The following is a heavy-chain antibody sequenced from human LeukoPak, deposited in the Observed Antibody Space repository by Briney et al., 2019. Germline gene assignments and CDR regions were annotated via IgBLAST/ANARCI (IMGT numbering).Heavy chain of an antibody. CDR1: GVSFSGYY. Sequence: SETLSLTCAVYGVSFSGYYWSWIRQPPGKGLEWIGEINHSGSTNYNPSLKSRVTISVHTSKNQFSLKLSSVTAADTAVYYCARAYSPPQWSPFDYWGQGTLVTVSS. CDR3: ARAYSPPQWSPFDY. J-gene: IGHJ4*02. CDR2: INHSGST. V-gene: IGHV4-34*01. D-gene: IGHD6-13*01.